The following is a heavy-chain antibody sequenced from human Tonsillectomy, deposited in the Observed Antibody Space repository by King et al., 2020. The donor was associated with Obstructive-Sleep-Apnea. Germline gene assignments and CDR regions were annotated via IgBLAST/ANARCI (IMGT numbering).Heavy chain of an antibody. Sequence: VQLQESGPGLVKPSETLSLTCTVSGYSISSGYYWGWIRQPPGKGLEWIGNIYQSGSSCYNPSLKSRVTISVDTSKNQFSLKLRSVSAADTAVYYCARASGGNCAGFDYWGQGTLVTVSS. CDR2: IYQSGSS. J-gene: IGHJ4*02. CDR3: ARASGGNCAGFDY. V-gene: IGHV4-38-2*02. CDR1: GYSISSGYY. D-gene: IGHD2-15*01.